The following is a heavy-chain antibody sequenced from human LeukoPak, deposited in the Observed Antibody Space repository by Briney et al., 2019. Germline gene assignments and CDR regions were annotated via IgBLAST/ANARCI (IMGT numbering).Heavy chain of an antibody. Sequence: GSLRLSCAASGFTFSSYWMHWVREAPGKGLVWVSRINSDGSGTSYADSVKGRFTISRDNAKNTLYLQMNSLRAEDTAVYYCARARWLRPGDYWGQGTLVTVSS. CDR2: INSDGSGT. CDR1: GFTFSSYW. D-gene: IGHD5-12*01. V-gene: IGHV3-74*01. CDR3: ARARWLRPGDY. J-gene: IGHJ4*02.